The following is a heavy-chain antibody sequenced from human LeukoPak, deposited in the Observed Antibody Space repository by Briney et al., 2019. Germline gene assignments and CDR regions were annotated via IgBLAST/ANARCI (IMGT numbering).Heavy chain of an antibody. CDR2: ISAYNGNT. D-gene: IGHD1-26*01. J-gene: IGHJ2*01. V-gene: IGHV1-18*01. CDR1: GYTFTSYG. CDR3: XXXXXXXXXYYGLSSRLRYFDL. Sequence: GASVKVSCKASGYTFTSYGISWVRQAPGQGLEWMGWISAYNGNTNYAQKLQGRVTMTTDTSTSTAYMELRSLRSDDTAVYYCXXXXXXXXXYYGLSSRLRYFDLWGRGTLVTVSS.